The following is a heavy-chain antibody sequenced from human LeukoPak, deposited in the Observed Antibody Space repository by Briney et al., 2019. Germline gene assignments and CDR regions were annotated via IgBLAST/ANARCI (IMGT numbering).Heavy chain of an antibody. CDR1: GYTFTSYG. J-gene: IGHJ3*02. CDR2: VSAYNGNT. D-gene: IGHD5-18*01. CDR3: ARDARGYSYGYNDAFDI. V-gene: IGHV1-18*01. Sequence: ASVKVSCKASGYTFTSYGISWVRQAPGQGLEWMGWVSAYNGNTNYAQKLQGRVTMTTDTSTSTAYMELRSLRSDDTAVYYCARDARGYSYGYNDAFDIWGQGTMVTVSS.